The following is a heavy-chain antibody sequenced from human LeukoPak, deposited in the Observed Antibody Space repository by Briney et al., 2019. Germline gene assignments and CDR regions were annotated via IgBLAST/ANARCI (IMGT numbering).Heavy chain of an antibody. CDR1: GYTFTGYY. CDR3: ARGWATDV. Sequence: ASVKVSCKASGYTFTGYYMHWVRQATGQGLEWMRWMNPNSGNTGYAQKFQGRVTITRNTSISTAYMELSSLRSEDTAVYYCARGWATDVWGKGTTVTVSS. CDR2: MNPNSGNT. V-gene: IGHV1-8*03. J-gene: IGHJ6*04. D-gene: IGHD5-12*01.